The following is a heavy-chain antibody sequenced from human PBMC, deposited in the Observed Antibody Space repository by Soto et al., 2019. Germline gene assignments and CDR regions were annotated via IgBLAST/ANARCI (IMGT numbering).Heavy chain of an antibody. V-gene: IGHV1-69*13. CDR2: IIPIFGTA. Sequence: SVKVSCKASGGTFSSYAISWVRQAPGQGLEWMGGIIPIFGTANYAQRFQGRVTITADESTSTAYMELSSLRSEDTAVYYCARDRGITGTNLNPHGFDPWGQGTLVTSPQ. J-gene: IGHJ5*02. CDR3: ARDRGITGTNLNPHGFDP. D-gene: IGHD1-20*01. CDR1: GGTFSSYA.